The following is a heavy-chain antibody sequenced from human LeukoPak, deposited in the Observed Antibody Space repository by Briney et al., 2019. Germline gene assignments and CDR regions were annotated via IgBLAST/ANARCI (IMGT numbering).Heavy chain of an antibody. CDR1: GYSFTKYW. V-gene: IGHV5-51*01. CDR2: IYPGDPDT. Sequence: NPGESLKISCKGSGYSFTKYWIGWVRQMPGKGLEWMGIIYPGDPDTTYSPSLQGQVTISADKSISTAYLQWSSLRASDTAIYYCARRRGVTATLNYFDYWGQGTLVTVSS. CDR3: ARRRGVTATLNYFDY. J-gene: IGHJ4*02. D-gene: IGHD2-21*02.